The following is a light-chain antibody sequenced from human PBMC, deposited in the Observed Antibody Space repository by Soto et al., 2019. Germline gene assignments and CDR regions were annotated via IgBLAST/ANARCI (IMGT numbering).Light chain of an antibody. CDR1: MRDVGAYNL. CDR3: SSYTSKRSRI. CDR2: EVR. Sequence: QSVLTQPASVSGSPGQSITISCAGTMRDVGAYNLVSWYQQHPGRAPQLIIYEVRNRPSGISFRFSGSKSGNTASLTISGLQTEDEADYYCSSYTSKRSRIFGGGTKLTV. V-gene: IGLV2-14*01. J-gene: IGLJ2*01.